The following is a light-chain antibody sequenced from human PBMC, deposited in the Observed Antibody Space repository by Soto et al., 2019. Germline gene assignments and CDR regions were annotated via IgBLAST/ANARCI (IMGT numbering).Light chain of an antibody. Sequence: AIQMTQSPSSLSASVGDRVTITCRASQGIRKDFDWFQQKPGKAPKLLIYAASNLQSGVPARFSGSGSGTDFTLTISSLQPEDFATYYCLQKYFYPFTFGPGTKVDIK. CDR2: AAS. V-gene: IGKV1-6*01. CDR3: LQKYFYPFT. CDR1: QGIRKD. J-gene: IGKJ3*01.